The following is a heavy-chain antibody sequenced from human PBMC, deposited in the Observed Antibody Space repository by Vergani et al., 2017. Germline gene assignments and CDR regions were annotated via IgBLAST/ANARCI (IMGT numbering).Heavy chain of an antibody. CDR3: ARSSMGVNKCGD. D-gene: IGHD5-12*01. J-gene: IGHJ4*02. CDR2: IHANGNT. V-gene: IGHV4-4*07. CDR1: GGSLGNYY. Sequence: QVQLQESGPGLAKPSETLSLTCTISGGSLGNYYWNLIRRPAGKGLKWIGRIHANGNTKYNPSLESRVTISLDTSTTQLSLKLNSLTAADTAVYYCARSSMGVNKCGDGGQGAMVTVAS.